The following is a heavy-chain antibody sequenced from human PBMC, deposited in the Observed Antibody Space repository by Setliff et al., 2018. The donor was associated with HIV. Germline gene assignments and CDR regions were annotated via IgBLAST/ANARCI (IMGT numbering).Heavy chain of an antibody. Sequence: ASVKVSCKVSGYTLSELSVHWVRQAPGKGLQWMGGVDPEDGETIYAQELQGRVTMTEDTSADTAYMELSSLKTEDTGVYYCTRMYSGWYYSYYMDVWGKGTTVTVSS. D-gene: IGHD6-19*01. CDR2: VDPEDGET. CDR3: TRMYSGWYYSYYMDV. J-gene: IGHJ6*03. CDR1: GYTLSELS. V-gene: IGHV1-24*01.